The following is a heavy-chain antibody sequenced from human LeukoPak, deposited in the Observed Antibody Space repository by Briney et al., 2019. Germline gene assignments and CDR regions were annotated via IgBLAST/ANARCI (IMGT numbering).Heavy chain of an antibody. CDR2: ISGSGGST. V-gene: IGHV3-23*01. Sequence: PGGSLRLSCAASGFTFSSYAMSWVRQAPGKGLEWVSAISGSGGSTYYADSVKGRFTISRDNSKNMLYLQMNSLRAEDTAVYYCAKLTTVTPRGASDYWGQGTLVTVSS. D-gene: IGHD4-17*01. J-gene: IGHJ4*02. CDR1: GFTFSSYA. CDR3: AKLTTVTPRGASDY.